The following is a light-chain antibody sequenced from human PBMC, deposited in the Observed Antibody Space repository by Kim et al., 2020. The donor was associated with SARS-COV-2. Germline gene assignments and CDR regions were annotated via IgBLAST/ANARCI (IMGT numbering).Light chain of an antibody. Sequence: VCPGERATLSCRASQSITRNLAWYQQKPGQAPRLLMYDASTRATGIPARFSGSGSGTEFTLTISSLQSEDFAVYYCQQYTNWPPYTFGQGTKLEI. J-gene: IGKJ2*01. V-gene: IGKV3-15*01. CDR3: QQYTNWPPYT. CDR2: DAS. CDR1: QSITRN.